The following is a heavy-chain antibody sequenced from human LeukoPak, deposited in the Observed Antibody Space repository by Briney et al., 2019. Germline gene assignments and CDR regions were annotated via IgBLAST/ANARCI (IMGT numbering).Heavy chain of an antibody. D-gene: IGHD3-9*01. V-gene: IGHV1-69*05. CDR1: GGTFSSHA. J-gene: IGHJ5*02. CDR2: IIPIFGTA. Sequence: SVKVSCKASGGTFSSHAISWVRQAPGQGLEWMGGIIPIFGTANYALKFQGRVTITTDESTSTAYMELSSLRSEDTAVYYCARGATYYDILTGFGWFDPWGQGTLVTVSS. CDR3: ARGATYYDILTGFGWFDP.